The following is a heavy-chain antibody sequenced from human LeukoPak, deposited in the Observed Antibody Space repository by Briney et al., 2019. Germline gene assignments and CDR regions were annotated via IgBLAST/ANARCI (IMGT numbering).Heavy chain of an antibody. CDR1: GFTFSSYA. V-gene: IGHV3-23*01. J-gene: IGHJ4*02. D-gene: IGHD5-12*01. CDR3: AKDREGLSSGYDLEYFDY. CDR2: VSGGGTT. Sequence: GGSLRLSCAASGFTFSSYAMNWVRQAPGKGLEWVSAVSGGGTTYYADSVKGRFTISRDNSKNTLFLQMNSLRAEDTAVYYCAKDREGLSSGYDLEYFDYWGQGTLVTVSS.